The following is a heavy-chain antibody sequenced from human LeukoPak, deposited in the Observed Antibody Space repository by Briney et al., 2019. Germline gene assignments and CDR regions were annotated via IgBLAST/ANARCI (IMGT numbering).Heavy chain of an antibody. CDR1: VGSISCYL. Sequence: PSEALFFSCSVSVGSISCYLWRWSRQTPGKVLEGIGYNYCSRSTYFNASLKSRVTISVDPAKNPLSLKMSSVTAADPAVYFCARGGPPGYYYDYFMDVWGKGTPVSISS. CDR2: NYCSRST. J-gene: IGHJ6*03. V-gene: IGHV4-59*13. CDR3: ARGGPPGYYYDYFMDV.